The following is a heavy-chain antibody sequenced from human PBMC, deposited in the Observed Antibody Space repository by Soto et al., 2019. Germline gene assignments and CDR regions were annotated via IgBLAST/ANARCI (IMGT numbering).Heavy chain of an antibody. D-gene: IGHD6-13*01. CDR2: IIPIFGTA. J-gene: IGHJ4*02. Sequence: QVQLVQSGAEVKKPGSSVKVCCKASGGTFSSYAISWVRQAPGQGLEWMGGIIPIFGTANYAQKFQGRVTITADESTSTAYMELSSLRSEDTAVYYCTREGWGYSMAEGYDYWGQGTLVTVSS. CDR1: GGTFSSYA. CDR3: TREGWGYSMAEGYDY. V-gene: IGHV1-69*01.